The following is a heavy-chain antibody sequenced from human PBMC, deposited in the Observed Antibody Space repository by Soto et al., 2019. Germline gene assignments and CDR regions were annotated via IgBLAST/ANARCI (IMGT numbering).Heavy chain of an antibody. CDR2: MNANNGNT. CDR1: GYTFTSYD. V-gene: IGHV1-18*01. CDR3: ARSRATVTQNWFDP. J-gene: IGHJ5*02. D-gene: IGHD4-17*01. Sequence: VSVKVSCKTSGYTFTSYDINCVRQATGQGLEWMGWMNANNGNTNYAQKLQGRVTMTTDTSTSTAYMELRSLRSDDTAVYYCARSRATVTQNWFDPWGQGTLVTVSS.